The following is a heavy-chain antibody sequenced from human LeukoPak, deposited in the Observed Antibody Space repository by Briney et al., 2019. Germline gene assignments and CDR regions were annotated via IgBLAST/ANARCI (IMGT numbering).Heavy chain of an antibody. D-gene: IGHD2-2*01. CDR2: IFPGDSDT. CDR3: ARHTEDCSSTSCYHYYYYMDV. V-gene: IGHV5-51*01. CDR1: GYSFTSYW. Sequence: GESLKISCKGSGYSFTSYWIGWVRQMPGKGLEWMGIIFPGDSDTRYSPSFQGQVTLSADKSISTAYLQWSSLKASDTAMYYCARHTEDCSSTSCYHYYYYMDVWGKGTTVTVSS. J-gene: IGHJ6*03.